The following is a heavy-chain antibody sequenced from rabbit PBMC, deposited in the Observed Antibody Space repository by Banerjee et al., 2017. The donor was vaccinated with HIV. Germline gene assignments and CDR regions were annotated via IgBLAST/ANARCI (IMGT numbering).Heavy chain of an antibody. Sequence: QEQLEESGGDLVKPEGSLTLTCTASGFSFSNKYVMCWVRQAPGKGLEWIACINTSSGDTVYASWARGRFTISKTSSTTVTLRMTSLTAADTATYFCARDSAGREDFNLWGQGTLVTVS. CDR3: ARDSAGREDFNL. CDR2: INTSSGDT. V-gene: IGHV1S45*01. D-gene: IGHD4-2*01. J-gene: IGHJ4*01. CDR1: GFSFSNKYV.